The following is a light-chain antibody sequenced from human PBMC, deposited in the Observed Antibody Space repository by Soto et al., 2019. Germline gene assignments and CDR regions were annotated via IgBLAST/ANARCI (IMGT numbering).Light chain of an antibody. J-gene: IGKJ4*01. CDR1: QSVSSN. Sequence: EIVMTQSPATLSVSPGERATLSCRASQSVSSNLAWYQQKPGQAPRLLTYGASTRATGIPARLSGSGSGTDFTLTISSLQSEDFAVYYCQQYNNWPLTFGGGTKVEIK. CDR3: QQYNNWPLT. V-gene: IGKV3-15*01. CDR2: GAS.